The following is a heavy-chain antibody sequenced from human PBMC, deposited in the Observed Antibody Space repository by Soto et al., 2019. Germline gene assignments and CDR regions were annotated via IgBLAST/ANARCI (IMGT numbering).Heavy chain of an antibody. Sequence: QVQLVQSGAEVKKPGSSVKVSCKTSGGTFSSYAISWVRQAPGQGLEWMGGIIPIFGTANYAQKFQDRVTITADESTSTAYMELSSLTSEDTAVYYCARGGDWLTHNWFDPWGQGTLVTVSS. V-gene: IGHV1-69*12. D-gene: IGHD3-9*01. CDR3: ARGGDWLTHNWFDP. CDR1: GGTFSSYA. J-gene: IGHJ5*02. CDR2: IIPIFGTA.